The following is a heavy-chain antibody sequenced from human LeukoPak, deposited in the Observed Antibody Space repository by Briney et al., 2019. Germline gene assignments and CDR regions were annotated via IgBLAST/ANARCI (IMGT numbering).Heavy chain of an antibody. CDR3: AKWMGRDS. CDR2: INQNGRKK. V-gene: IGHV3-7*02. J-gene: IGHJ4*02. CDR1: GFAFRTHW. Sequence: GGSLRLSCAASGFAFRTHWISWFPQSPGKALEWVANINQNGRKKFYVDSVEGRFSISRDDAKTSLFLQMNSVRVEDKAVYYCAKWMGRDSCGRGTVVTVSS. D-gene: IGHD6-19*01.